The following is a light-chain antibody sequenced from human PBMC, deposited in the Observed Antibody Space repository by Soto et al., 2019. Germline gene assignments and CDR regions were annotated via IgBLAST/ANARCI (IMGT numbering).Light chain of an antibody. V-gene: IGKV3D-20*02. Sequence: EIVLTQSPGTPSLSPGERATLSCRASQSVSSSYLAWYQQKPGQAPRLLIYGASTRATGIPARFSGSRSGTDFTLTISDLEPADFGLYYCQQRLNWPPGFGQGTKVDI. CDR1: QSVSSSY. J-gene: IGKJ1*01. CDR2: GAS. CDR3: QQRLNWPPG.